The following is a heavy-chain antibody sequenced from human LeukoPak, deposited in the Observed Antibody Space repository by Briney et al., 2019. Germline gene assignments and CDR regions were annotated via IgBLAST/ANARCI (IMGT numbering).Heavy chain of an antibody. V-gene: IGHV3-74*03. J-gene: IGHJ4*02. CDR1: GFTFSSNY. D-gene: IGHD3-3*01. CDR3: ARDMYYDFWSGSTNFDY. CDR2: INTDGSDR. Sequence: GGSLRLSCAASGFTFSSNYMHWVRQAPGKGLVWVSRINTDGSDRTHADFVKGRFTISRDNAKNTLYLEMNSLRAEDTAVYYCARDMYYDFWSGSTNFDYWGQGTLVTVSS.